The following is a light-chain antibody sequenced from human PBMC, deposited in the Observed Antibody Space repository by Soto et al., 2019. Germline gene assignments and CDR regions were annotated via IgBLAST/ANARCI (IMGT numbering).Light chain of an antibody. CDR1: SSNIGSNY. Sequence: QSVLTQPPSASGTPGQRVTISCSGSSSNIGSNYVYWYQQLPGTAPKLLIYRNNQRPSRVPDRFSGSKSGTSASLAISGLRSEDEADYYCAAWDDSLSGYVFGTGTKLTVL. J-gene: IGLJ1*01. V-gene: IGLV1-47*01. CDR2: RNN. CDR3: AAWDDSLSGYV.